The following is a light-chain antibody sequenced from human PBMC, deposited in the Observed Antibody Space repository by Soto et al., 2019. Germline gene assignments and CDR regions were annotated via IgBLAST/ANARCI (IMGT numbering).Light chain of an antibody. V-gene: IGKV1-5*03. J-gene: IGKJ1*01. CDR1: QSISSW. CDR2: KAS. CDR3: QQYNSYSPT. Sequence: DIQMTQSPSTLSASVGDRVTITCRASQSISSWLAWYQQKAGKAPNLVIYKASRLESGVPSKFSGSGSETEFTLTISGLQPGDSATYYCQQYNSYSPTFGQGTKVDI.